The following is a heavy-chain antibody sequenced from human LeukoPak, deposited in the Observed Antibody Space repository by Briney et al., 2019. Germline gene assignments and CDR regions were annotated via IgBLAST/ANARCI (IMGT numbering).Heavy chain of an antibody. CDR2: IYSGGST. CDR3: AREFDY. CDR1: GFSFSNYA. V-gene: IGHV3-53*01. J-gene: IGHJ4*02. Sequence: PGGSLRLSCVSSGFSFSNYAMSWVRQAPGKGLEWVSVIYSGGSTYYADSVKGRFTISRDNSKNTLYLQMNSLRAEDTAVYYCAREFDYWGQGTLVTVSS.